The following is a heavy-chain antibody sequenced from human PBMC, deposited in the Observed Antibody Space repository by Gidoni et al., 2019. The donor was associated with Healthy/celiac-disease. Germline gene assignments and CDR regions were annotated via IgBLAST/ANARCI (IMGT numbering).Heavy chain of an antibody. CDR2: INPNSGGT. CDR1: GYTFTGYY. J-gene: IGHJ6*02. Sequence: QVQLVQSGAEVKNPGASVKVSCKASGYTFTGYYMHWARQAPGQGLEWMGWINPNSGGTNYAQKFQGRVTMTRDTSISTAYMELSRLRSDDTAVYYCARDLADYGGPYYYYGMDVWGQGTTVTVSS. CDR3: ARDLADYGGPYYYYGMDV. D-gene: IGHD4-17*01. V-gene: IGHV1-2*02.